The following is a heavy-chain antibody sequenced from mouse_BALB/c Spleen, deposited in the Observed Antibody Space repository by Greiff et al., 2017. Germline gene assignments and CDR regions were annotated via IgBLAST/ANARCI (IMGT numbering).Heavy chain of an antibody. V-gene: IGHV5-6-4*01. Sequence: EVKVEESGGGLVKPGGSLKLSCAASGFTFSSYTMSWVRQTPEKRLEWVATISSGGSYTYYPDSVKGRFTISRDNAKNTLYLQMSSLKSEDTAMYYCTREGDSSGYGAMDYWGQGTSVTVSS. CDR1: GFTFSSYT. CDR2: ISSGGSYT. D-gene: IGHD3-2*01. CDR3: TREGDSSGYGAMDY. J-gene: IGHJ4*01.